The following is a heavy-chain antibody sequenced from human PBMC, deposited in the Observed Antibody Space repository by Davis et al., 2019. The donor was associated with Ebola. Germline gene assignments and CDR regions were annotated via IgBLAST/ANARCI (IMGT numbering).Heavy chain of an antibody. J-gene: IGHJ6*02. CDR2: IIPIVDTP. CDR1: GDTFSSYA. CDR3: ASAYTYYDFWSGYPDRYYGMDV. D-gene: IGHD3-3*01. Sequence: SVKVSCKSSGDTFSSYAVNWVRQAPGEGLEWMGGIIPIVDTPDYARKFQGRLTITADKATNTAYMELSSLTSDDTAVYYCASAYTYYDFWSGYPDRYYGMDVWGQGTTVTVSS. V-gene: IGHV1-69*06.